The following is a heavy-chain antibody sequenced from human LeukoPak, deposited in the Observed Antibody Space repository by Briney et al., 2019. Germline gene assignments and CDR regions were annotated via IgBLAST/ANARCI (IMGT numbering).Heavy chain of an antibody. V-gene: IGHV3-74*01. D-gene: IGHD5-18*01. J-gene: IGHJ4*02. CDR3: AGPLHTASIWNLDC. CDR2: INTDGSSI. CDR1: GFTFSSYW. Sequence: PGGSLRLSCAASGFTFSSYWMHWIRQAPGKGLVWVSRINTDGSSIGYADSVKGRFTISRDNAKNTLYLQMNSLRAEDTAVYYCAGPLHTASIWNLDCWGQGTLVTVSS.